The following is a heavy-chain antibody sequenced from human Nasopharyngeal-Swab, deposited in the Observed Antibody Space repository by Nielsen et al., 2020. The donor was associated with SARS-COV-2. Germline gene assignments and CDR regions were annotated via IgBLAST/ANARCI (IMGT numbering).Heavy chain of an antibody. V-gene: IGHV3-64D*06. Sequence: GGSLRLSCVTSGVIFSKYWMHWVRQAPGKGPEFVSAISHDGGRTHYADSVKDRFIISRDNSKNTMDLQMTSLRVEDTAMYYCVKEGDSSGYCVCYDIWGQGTVVTVSS. D-gene: IGHD3-22*01. CDR3: VKEGDSSGYCVCYDI. J-gene: IGHJ3*02. CDR2: ISHDGGRT. CDR1: GVIFSKYW.